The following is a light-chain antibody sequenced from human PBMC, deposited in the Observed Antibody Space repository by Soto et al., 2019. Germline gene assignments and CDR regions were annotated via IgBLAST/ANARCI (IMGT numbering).Light chain of an antibody. V-gene: IGKV3-11*01. Sequence: EIVLTQSAATLSLSPGERATLSCRASQGVSSSLAWYQQKPGQAPRLLIYDASSRATDIPARFSGSGSGTDFTLTIGSLEPEDFAVYFCQQRSNWAFGQGTRLEIK. CDR2: DAS. CDR3: QQRSNWA. CDR1: QGVSSS. J-gene: IGKJ5*01.